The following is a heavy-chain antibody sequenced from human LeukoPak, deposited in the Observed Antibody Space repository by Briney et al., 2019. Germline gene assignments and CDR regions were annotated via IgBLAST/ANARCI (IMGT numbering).Heavy chain of an antibody. D-gene: IGHD6-13*01. CDR2: TRNKANSYTT. J-gene: IGHJ6*02. Sequence: GGSLRLSCAASGFTVSSNYMSWVRQAPGKGLGWVGRTRNKANSYTTEYAASVKGRFTISRDDSKNSLYLQMNSLKTEDTAVYYCARAQYSSSQREGYYYYGMDVWGQGTTVTVSS. V-gene: IGHV3-72*01. CDR1: GFTVSSNY. CDR3: ARAQYSSSQREGYYYYGMDV.